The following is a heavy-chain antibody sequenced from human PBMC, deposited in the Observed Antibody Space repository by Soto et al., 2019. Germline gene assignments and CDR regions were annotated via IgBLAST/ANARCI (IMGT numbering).Heavy chain of an antibody. CDR3: AKDIDFWSGSNRPYGMDD. CDR2: ISWDGGST. D-gene: IGHD3-3*01. CDR1: GFTFDDYT. J-gene: IGHJ6*02. Sequence: GGSLRLSCAASGFTFDDYTMHWVRQAPWKGLEWVSLISWDGGSTYYADSVKGRFTISRDNSKNSLYLQMNSLRTEDTALYYCAKDIDFWSGSNRPYGMDDWGQGTTVTVSS. V-gene: IGHV3-43*01.